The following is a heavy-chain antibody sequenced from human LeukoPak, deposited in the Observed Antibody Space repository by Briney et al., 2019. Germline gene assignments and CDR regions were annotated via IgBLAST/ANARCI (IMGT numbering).Heavy chain of an antibody. CDR1: GFTFSSYA. CDR2: ISSNGGST. CDR3: ARDRGYDFWSGKPEVGRFTRLYYYMDV. V-gene: IGHV3-64*01. D-gene: IGHD3-3*01. J-gene: IGHJ6*03. Sequence: RPGGSLRLSCAASGFTFSSYAMHWVRQAPGKGLEYVSAISSNGGSTYYANSVKGRFTISRDNSKNTLYLQMGSLRAEDMAVYYCARDRGYDFWSGKPEVGRFTRLYYYMDVWGKGTTVTVSS.